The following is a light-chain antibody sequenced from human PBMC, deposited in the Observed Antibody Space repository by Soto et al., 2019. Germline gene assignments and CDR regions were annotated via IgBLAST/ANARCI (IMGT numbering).Light chain of an antibody. J-gene: IGKJ1*01. CDR3: QQYGSSPST. V-gene: IGKV3-20*01. Sequence: EIVLTQSPGTLSLSPGERATLSCRASQSVSSSYLAWYQQKPGQAPRLLIYGASSRATGIPDRVSGSGSGTDFTLTISRLEPEDFAVYYCQQYGSSPSTFGQGTKVDIK. CDR2: GAS. CDR1: QSVSSSY.